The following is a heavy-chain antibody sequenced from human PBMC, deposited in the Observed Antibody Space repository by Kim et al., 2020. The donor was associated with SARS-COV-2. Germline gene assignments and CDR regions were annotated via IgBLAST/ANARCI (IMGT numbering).Heavy chain of an antibody. CDR2: VSTAGRDT. Sequence: GGSLRLSCAASGFTFSSYAMSWVRQPPGKGLEWVATVSTAGRDTFYAESVKGRFTVSRDNLENTLSLQMNSLRAEDTAVYYCAKERRSGIWYFVLWCRGT. J-gene: IGHJ2*01. D-gene: IGHD6-25*01. CDR3: AKERRSGIWYFVL. V-gene: IGHV3-23*05. CDR1: GFTFSSYA.